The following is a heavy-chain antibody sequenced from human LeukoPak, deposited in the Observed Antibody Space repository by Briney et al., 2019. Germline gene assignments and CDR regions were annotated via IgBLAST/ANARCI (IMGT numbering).Heavy chain of an antibody. J-gene: IGHJ4*02. D-gene: IGHD6-19*01. CDR1: GFTFSSYS. Sequence: GGSLRLSRAASGFTFSSYSFHWVRPGPGKGVVWVAIISYDGSNKYYADSVKGRFTISRDNSKNTLYLQMNSLRAEDTAVYYCARDIGSGWGTFDYWGQGTLVTVSS. CDR3: ARDIGSGWGTFDY. V-gene: IGHV3-30-3*01. CDR2: ISYDGSNK.